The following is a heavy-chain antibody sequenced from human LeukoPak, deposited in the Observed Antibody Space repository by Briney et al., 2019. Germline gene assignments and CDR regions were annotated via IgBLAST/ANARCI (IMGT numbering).Heavy chain of an antibody. CDR2: IYYSGST. CDR3: ARLRGYSYGSVRFDP. Sequence: SETLSLTCTVSGGPISSYYWSWIRQPPGKGLEWIGYIYYSGSTNYNPSLKSRVTISVDTSKNQFSLKLSSVTAADTAVYYCARLRGYSYGSVRFDPWGQGTLVTVSS. CDR1: GGPISSYY. D-gene: IGHD5-18*01. V-gene: IGHV4-59*01. J-gene: IGHJ5*02.